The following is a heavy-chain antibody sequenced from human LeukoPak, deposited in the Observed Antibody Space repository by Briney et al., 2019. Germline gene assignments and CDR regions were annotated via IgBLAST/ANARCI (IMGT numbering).Heavy chain of an antibody. Sequence: PTGGSLRLSCAASGFTFSSYGMHWVRQAPGKGLEWVAVIWYDGSNKYYADSVKGRFTISRDNSKNTLYLQMNSLRAEDTAVYYCARATGYSYGLDYWGQGTLVTVSS. D-gene: IGHD5-18*01. V-gene: IGHV3-33*01. CDR2: IWYDGSNK. CDR1: GFTFSSYG. J-gene: IGHJ4*02. CDR3: ARATGYSYGLDY.